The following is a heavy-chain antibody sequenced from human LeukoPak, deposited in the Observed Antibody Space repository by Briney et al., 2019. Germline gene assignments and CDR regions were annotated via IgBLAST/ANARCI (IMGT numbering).Heavy chain of an antibody. CDR2: IYNSGTT. CDR1: GASVSSNY. D-gene: IGHD1-1*01. J-gene: IGHJ2*01. CDR3: ARAGGMTTEPLDLHP. V-gene: IGHV4-59*02. Sequence: SETLSLTCTVCGASVSSNYWSWIRQPPGKGLEWIGYIYNSGTTNYNPSLKGRVTISMDTSTNQFSLKLSSVTAADTAVYYCARAGGMTTEPLDLHPWGRGILVTV.